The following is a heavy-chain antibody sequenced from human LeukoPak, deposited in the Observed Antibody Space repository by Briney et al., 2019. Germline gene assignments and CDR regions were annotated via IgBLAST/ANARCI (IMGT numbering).Heavy chain of an antibody. CDR3: ARAGVGYCSGGSCYSGYYYYGMDV. CDR1: GFTVSSNY. D-gene: IGHD2-15*01. Sequence: GGSLRLSCAASGFTVSSNYMSWVRQAPGKGLEWVSVIYSGGSTYYADSVKGRFTISRDNSKNTRYLQMNSLRAEATAVYYCARAGVGYCSGGSCYSGYYYYGMDVWGQGTTVTVSS. CDR2: IYSGGST. V-gene: IGHV3-53*01. J-gene: IGHJ6*02.